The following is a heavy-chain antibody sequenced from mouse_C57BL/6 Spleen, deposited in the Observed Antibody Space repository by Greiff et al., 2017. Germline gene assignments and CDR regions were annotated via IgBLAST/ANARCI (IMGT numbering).Heavy chain of an antibody. CDR3: ARGEEDYAPFAY. J-gene: IGHJ3*01. CDR1: GFTFSSYA. D-gene: IGHD1-1*01. V-gene: IGHV5-4*03. Sequence: EVKLVESGGGLVKPGGSLKLSCAASGFTFSSYAMSWVRQTPEKRLEWVATISDGGSYTYYPDNVKGRFTISRDNAKNNLYLQMSHLKSEDTAMYYCARGEEDYAPFAYWGQGTLVTVSA. CDR2: ISDGGSYT.